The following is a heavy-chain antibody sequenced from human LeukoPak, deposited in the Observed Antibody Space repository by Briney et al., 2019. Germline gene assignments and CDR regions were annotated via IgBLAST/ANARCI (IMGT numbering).Heavy chain of an antibody. D-gene: IGHD3-22*01. CDR3: VRDRGYSTFDY. J-gene: IGHJ4*02. CDR1: GFAFGHSW. V-gene: IGHV3-7*03. Sequence: PGGSLRLSCAASGFAFGHSWMSWVRQAPGKGLEWVANINLDGSEINYLDSLTGPLTISRDNAKHSLYLQMSGLRAEDTAVYFCVRDRGYSTFDYWGQGTLVTVSS. CDR2: INLDGSEI.